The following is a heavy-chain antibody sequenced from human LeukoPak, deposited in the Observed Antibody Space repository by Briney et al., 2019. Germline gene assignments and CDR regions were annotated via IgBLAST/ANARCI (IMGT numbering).Heavy chain of an antibody. CDR1: GFTFSSYG. Sequence: GGSLRLSCAASGFTFSSYGMHWVRQAPGKGLEWVAVIWYDGSNKYYADSVKGRFTISRDNSKNTLYLQMNSLRAEDTAVYHCARGRIYYYYYMDVWGKGTTVTVSS. CDR2: IWYDGSNK. CDR3: ARGRIYYYYYMDV. J-gene: IGHJ6*03. V-gene: IGHV3-33*01.